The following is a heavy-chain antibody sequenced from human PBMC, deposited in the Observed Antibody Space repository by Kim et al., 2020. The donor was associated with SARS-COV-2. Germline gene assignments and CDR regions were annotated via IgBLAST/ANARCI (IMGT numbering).Heavy chain of an antibody. CDR3: VREDRKFNYNGMDV. D-gene: IGHD3-10*01. Sequence: GGSLRLSCVASGFDFNTYEMTWVRQAPRKGLEWIASMSVSGSRIFYAESVKGRFTISRDNGWNSVFLEMDSLRVEDTAVYYCVREDRKFNYNGMDVWGQGTTVNLSS. V-gene: IGHV3-48*03. CDR2: MSVSGSRI. J-gene: IGHJ6*02. CDR1: GFDFNTYE.